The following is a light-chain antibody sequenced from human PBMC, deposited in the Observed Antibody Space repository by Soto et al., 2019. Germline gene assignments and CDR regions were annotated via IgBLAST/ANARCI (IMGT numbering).Light chain of an antibody. V-gene: IGLV2-14*01. J-gene: IGLJ2*01. CDR3: SSYTGGSTVV. Sequence: QSALTQPASVSGSPGQSITISCTGTSSDIGDYNYVSWYQQRPGKAPKLMIYDVSNRPSGVSNRFSGSLSGNTASLTISGPQPEDEADYYCSSYTGGSTVVFGGGTKLTVL. CDR2: DVS. CDR1: SSDIGDYNY.